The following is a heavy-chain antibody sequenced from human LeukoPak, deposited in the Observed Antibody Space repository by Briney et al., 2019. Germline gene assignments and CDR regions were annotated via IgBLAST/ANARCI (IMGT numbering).Heavy chain of an antibody. Sequence: HSGGSLRLSCAASGFTLEDYAMHWVRHGPGKGLEWVSVITWNSGNIGYADSVKGRFTISRDNAKKSLYLQMNSLRAEDTALYYCAKGVTTPTIRAFEFWGQGTMVTVSS. CDR1: GFTLEDYA. CDR3: AKGVTTPTIRAFEF. CDR2: ITWNSGNI. D-gene: IGHD1-1*01. V-gene: IGHV3-9*01. J-gene: IGHJ3*01.